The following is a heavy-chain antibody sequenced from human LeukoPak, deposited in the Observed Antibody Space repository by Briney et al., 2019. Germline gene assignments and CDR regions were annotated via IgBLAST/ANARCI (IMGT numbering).Heavy chain of an antibody. CDR2: IYTSGST. Sequence: PSETLSLTCTVSGVSISSYYWSWIRQPAGKGLEWIGRIYTSGSTNYYPSLKSRVTISVDKSKSQVSLKLSSVTAADTAVYYCARDLSSGSYQELDYWGQGTLVTVSS. V-gene: IGHV4-4*07. CDR3: ARDLSSGSYQELDY. J-gene: IGHJ4*02. CDR1: GVSISSYY. D-gene: IGHD3-10*01.